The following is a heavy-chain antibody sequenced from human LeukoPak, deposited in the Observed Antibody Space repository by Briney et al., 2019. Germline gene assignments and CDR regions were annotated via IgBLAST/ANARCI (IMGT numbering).Heavy chain of an antibody. CDR3: ARGGDWKFDY. V-gene: IGHV4-4*02. CDR1: GDSIGSNKW. CDR2: IHHSGRL. Sequence: SETLSLTCAVSGDSIGSNKWWTWVRQPPGKGLEWIGEIHHSGRLNYSPSLKSRVTISVDKSKNHFSLNLNSITTADTAIYYCARGGDWKFDYWGQGALVTVSS. J-gene: IGHJ4*02. D-gene: IGHD1-1*01.